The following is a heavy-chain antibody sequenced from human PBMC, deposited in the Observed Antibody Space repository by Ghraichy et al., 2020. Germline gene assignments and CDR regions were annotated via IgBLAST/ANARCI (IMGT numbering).Heavy chain of an antibody. CDR2: IYHSGTT. CDR1: GGSISSGSFS. J-gene: IGHJ3*01. CDR3: ARAPYDEDGFYDDGFDV. V-gene: IGHV4-30-2*01. D-gene: IGHD3-22*01. Sequence: SETLSLTCAVSGGSISSGSFSWSWIRQPPGKGLEWIGYIYHSGTTYYNPSLKSRVTISLDDSKNQFSLKLSSVTAADTAVYYCARAPYDEDGFYDDGFDVWGQGIMFTVSS.